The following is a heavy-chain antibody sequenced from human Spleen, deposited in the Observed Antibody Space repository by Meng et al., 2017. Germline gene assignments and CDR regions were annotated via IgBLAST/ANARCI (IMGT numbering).Heavy chain of an antibody. J-gene: IGHJ4*02. Sequence: QVHLQESGPGLVKPSGTLSLTCAVSGGSISSSNWWTWVRLPPGKGLEWIGEIYPSGSTNYNPSLKSRVTISVDKSKNQFSLKLSSVTAADTAVYYCAKVHSNSPYFDYWGQGTLVTVSS. D-gene: IGHD6-6*01. CDR3: AKVHSNSPYFDY. CDR1: GGSISSSNW. V-gene: IGHV4-4*02. CDR2: IYPSGST.